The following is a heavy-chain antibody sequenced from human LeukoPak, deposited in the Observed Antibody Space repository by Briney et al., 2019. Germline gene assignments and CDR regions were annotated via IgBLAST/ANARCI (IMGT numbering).Heavy chain of an antibody. Sequence: PSETLSLTCTVSGGSISSGDYYWSWIRQPPGKGLEWIGYIYYSGSTYYNPSLKSRVTISVDTSKNQFSLKLSSVTAADTAVYYCARDQGYSYDAFDIWGQGTMVTVSS. CDR2: IYYSGST. CDR3: ARDQGYSYDAFDI. CDR1: GGSISSGDYY. V-gene: IGHV4-30-4*08. D-gene: IGHD5-18*01. J-gene: IGHJ3*02.